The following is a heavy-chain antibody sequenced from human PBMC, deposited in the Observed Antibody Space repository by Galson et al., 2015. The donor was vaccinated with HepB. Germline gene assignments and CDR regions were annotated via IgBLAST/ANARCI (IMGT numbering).Heavy chain of an antibody. CDR3: AREREGGFDP. V-gene: IGHV3-21*01. J-gene: IGHJ5*02. Sequence: SLRLSCAASGFTFSSYSMNWVRQAPGKGLEWVSSISSSSSYIYYADSVKGRFTISRDNTKNSLYLQMNSLRAEDTAVYYCAREREGGFDPWGQGTLVTVSS. CDR2: ISSSSSYI. CDR1: GFTFSSYS.